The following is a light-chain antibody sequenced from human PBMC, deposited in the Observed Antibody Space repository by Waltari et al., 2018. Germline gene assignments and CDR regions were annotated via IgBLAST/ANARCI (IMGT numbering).Light chain of an antibody. Sequence: VLTQSPGTLSLSPGERATLYCRASQSISRYLAWYQQRPGQAPRLLIYGASIRAAGIPDRFSGSGSGTDFTLSISRLEPEDFAVYYCQNHERLPATFGQGTRVEIK. J-gene: IGKJ1*01. V-gene: IGKV3-20*01. CDR2: GAS. CDR3: QNHERLPAT. CDR1: QSISRY.